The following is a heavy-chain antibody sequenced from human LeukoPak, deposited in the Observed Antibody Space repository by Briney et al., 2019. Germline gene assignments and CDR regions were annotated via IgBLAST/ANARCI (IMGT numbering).Heavy chain of an antibody. Sequence: ASVKVSYKASGYTFTSYGISWVRQAPGQGLEWMGWISAYNGNTNYAQKLQGRVTMTTDTSTSTAYMELRSLRSDDTAVYYCARGFYYDSSGYPAPDYWGQGTLVTVSS. CDR2: ISAYNGNT. J-gene: IGHJ4*02. CDR1: GYTFTSYG. CDR3: ARGFYYDSSGYPAPDY. D-gene: IGHD3-22*01. V-gene: IGHV1-18*01.